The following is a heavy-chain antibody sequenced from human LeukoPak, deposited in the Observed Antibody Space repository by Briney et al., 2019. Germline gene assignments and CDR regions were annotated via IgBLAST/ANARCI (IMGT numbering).Heavy chain of an antibody. Sequence: SQTLSLTCTVSGGSISSGDYYWSWIRQPPGKGLEWIGYIYYSGSTYYNPSLKSRVTISVDTSKNQFSLKLSSVTAAGTAVYYCAREAPLRYCSGGSCYSFDYWGQGTLVTVSS. CDR3: AREAPLRYCSGGSCYSFDY. D-gene: IGHD2-15*01. CDR1: GGSISSGDYY. CDR2: IYYSGST. J-gene: IGHJ4*02. V-gene: IGHV4-30-4*01.